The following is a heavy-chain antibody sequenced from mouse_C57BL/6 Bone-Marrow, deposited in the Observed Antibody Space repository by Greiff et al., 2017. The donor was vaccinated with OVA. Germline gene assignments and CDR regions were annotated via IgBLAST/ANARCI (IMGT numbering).Heavy chain of an antibody. CDR3: ASQRLRRTRYAMDY. V-gene: IGHV14-3*01. CDR2: IDPANGNT. Sequence: EVKLVESVAELVRPGASVKLSCTASGFNIKNTYMHWVKQRPEQGLEWIGRIDPANGNTKYAPKFQGKATITADTSSNTAYLQLSSLTSDDTAIYYCASQRLRRTRYAMDYWGQGTSVTVSS. D-gene: IGHD2-2*01. J-gene: IGHJ4*01. CDR1: GFNIKNTY.